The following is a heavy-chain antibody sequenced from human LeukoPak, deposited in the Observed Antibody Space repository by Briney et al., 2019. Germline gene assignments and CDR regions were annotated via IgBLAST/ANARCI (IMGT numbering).Heavy chain of an antibody. V-gene: IGHV3-74*01. CDR3: VRDSFTIFGVAPEDY. J-gene: IGHJ4*02. CDR1: GFTFSDYY. D-gene: IGHD3-3*01. CDR2: INGGGTGT. Sequence: PGGSLRLSCAASGFTFSDYYMSWIRQAPGKGLEWVSRINGGGTGTRYADSVKGRFTISRDNSKNTLYLQMNSLRAEDTAVYYCVRDSFTIFGVAPEDYWGQGTLVTVSS.